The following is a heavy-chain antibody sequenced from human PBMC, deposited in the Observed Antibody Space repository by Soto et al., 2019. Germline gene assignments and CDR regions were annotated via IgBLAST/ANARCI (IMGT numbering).Heavy chain of an antibody. CDR1: GGSISSSSYY. D-gene: IGHD3-3*01. J-gene: IGHJ5*02. Sequence: SETLSLTCTVSGGSISSSSYYWGWIRQPPGKGLEWIGSIYYSGSTYYNPSLKSRVTISVDTSKNQFSLKLSSVTAADTAVYYCARQGGGYYDFWSGYYTHALGLSESASNGFDPWGQGTLVTVSS. CDR3: ARQGGGYYDFWSGYYTHALGLSESASNGFDP. V-gene: IGHV4-39*01. CDR2: IYYSGST.